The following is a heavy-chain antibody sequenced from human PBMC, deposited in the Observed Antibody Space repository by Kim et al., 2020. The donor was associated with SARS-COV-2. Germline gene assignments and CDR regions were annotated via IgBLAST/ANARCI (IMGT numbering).Heavy chain of an antibody. D-gene: IGHD4-4*01. CDR3: ARDGFLQGHAFDI. J-gene: IGHJ3*02. CDR2: IYYSGST. V-gene: IGHV4-39*07. CDR1: GGSISSSSYY. Sequence: SETLSLTCTVSGGSISSSSYYWGWIRQPPGKGLEWIGSIYYSGSTYYNPSLKSRVTISVDTSKNQFSLKLSSVTAADTAVYYCARDGFLQGHAFDIWGQGTMVTVSS.